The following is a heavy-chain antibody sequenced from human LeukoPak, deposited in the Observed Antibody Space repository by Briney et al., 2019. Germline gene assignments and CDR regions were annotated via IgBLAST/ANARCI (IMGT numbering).Heavy chain of an antibody. CDR1: GYTFTSYA. Sequence: ASVKVSCKASGYTFTSYAMHWVRQAPGQRLEWMGWINAGNGNTKYSQKFQGRVTITRDTSASTAYMELSSLRSEDTAVYYCARTPPTTMIGGESFDPWGQGTLVTVSS. CDR3: ARTPPTTMIGGESFDP. J-gene: IGHJ5*02. D-gene: IGHD3-10*02. V-gene: IGHV1-3*01. CDR2: INAGNGNT.